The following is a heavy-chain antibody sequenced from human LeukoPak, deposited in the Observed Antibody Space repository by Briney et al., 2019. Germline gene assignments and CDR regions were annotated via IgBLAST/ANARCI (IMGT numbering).Heavy chain of an antibody. J-gene: IGHJ4*02. V-gene: IGHV3-23*01. Sequence: PGGSLRLSCAASGFTFSSYAMSWVRQAPGKGLEWVSAISGSGGSTYYADSVKGRFTISRDNSKNTLYLQMNSLRAEDTAVYYCAKRFNSSGWYAYFDYWGQGTLVTVSS. CDR1: GFTFSSYA. CDR2: ISGSGGST. D-gene: IGHD6-19*01. CDR3: AKRFNSSGWYAYFDY.